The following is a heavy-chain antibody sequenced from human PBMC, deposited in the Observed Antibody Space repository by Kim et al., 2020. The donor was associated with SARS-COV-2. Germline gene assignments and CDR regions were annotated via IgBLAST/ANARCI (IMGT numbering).Heavy chain of an antibody. CDR1: GGSISSYY. J-gene: IGHJ6*02. V-gene: IGHV4-59*13. CDR2: IYYSGST. D-gene: IGHD6-13*01. Sequence: SETLSLTCTVSGGSISSYYWSWIRQPPGKGLEWIGYIYYSGSTNYNPSLKSRVTISVDTSKNQFSLKLSSVTAADTAVYYCARDPAAAGYGDYGMDVWG. CDR3: ARDPAAAGYGDYGMDV.